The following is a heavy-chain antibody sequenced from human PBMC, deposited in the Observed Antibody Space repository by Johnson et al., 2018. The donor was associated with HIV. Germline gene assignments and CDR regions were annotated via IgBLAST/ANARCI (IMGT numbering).Heavy chain of an antibody. CDR3: AKDEAQTLASAGRDAFDF. J-gene: IGHJ3*01. D-gene: IGHD6-13*01. CDR2: IYSGGST. CDR1: GFTFSNYW. V-gene: IGHV3-66*02. Sequence: MQLVESGGGLVQPGGSLRLSCAASGFTFSNYWMSWVRQAPGKGLEWVSVIYSGGSTYYADSVKGRFTISRDNSKNTLYLQMNSLRPEDTALYYCAKDEAQTLASAGRDAFDFWGQGTAVTV.